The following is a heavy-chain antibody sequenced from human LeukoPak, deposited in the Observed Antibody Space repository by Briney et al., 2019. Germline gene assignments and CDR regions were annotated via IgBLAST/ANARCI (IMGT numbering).Heavy chain of an antibody. CDR1: GFTFSSYS. D-gene: IGHD3-10*01. Sequence: PGGSLRLSCAASGFTFSSYSMNWVRQAPGKGLEWISYISSSGAIYYADSVKGRFTISRDNAKNSLYLQMNSLRAEDTAVYYCARDAYYPHWGQGTLVTVSS. CDR2: ISSSGAI. V-gene: IGHV3-48*01. CDR3: ARDAYYPH. J-gene: IGHJ1*01.